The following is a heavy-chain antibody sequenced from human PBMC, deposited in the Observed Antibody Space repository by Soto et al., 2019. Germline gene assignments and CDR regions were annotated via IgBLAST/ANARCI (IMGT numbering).Heavy chain of an antibody. Sequence: QVQLVESGGGVVQPGRPLRLSCAASGFTFSSYAMHWVRQAPGKGLEWVAVISYDGSNKYYADSVKGRFTISRDNSKNTLYLQMNSLRAEDTAVYYCARERSGFDYWGQGTLVTVSS. CDR2: ISYDGSNK. CDR3: ARERSGFDY. D-gene: IGHD3-3*01. V-gene: IGHV3-30-3*01. J-gene: IGHJ4*02. CDR1: GFTFSSYA.